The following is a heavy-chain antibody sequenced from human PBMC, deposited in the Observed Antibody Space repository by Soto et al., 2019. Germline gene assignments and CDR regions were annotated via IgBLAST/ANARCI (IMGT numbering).Heavy chain of an antibody. CDR2: INAGNGNT. CDR1: GYIFTSYS. J-gene: IGHJ4*02. D-gene: IGHD2-15*01. CDR3: ARDILFDY. Sequence: APVKVSCKASGYIFTSYSISWVRQAPGQRLEWMGWINAGNGNTKYSQKFQGRVTITRDTSASTAYMELSSLRSEDTAVYYCARDILFDYWGQGTLVTVSS. V-gene: IGHV1-3*01.